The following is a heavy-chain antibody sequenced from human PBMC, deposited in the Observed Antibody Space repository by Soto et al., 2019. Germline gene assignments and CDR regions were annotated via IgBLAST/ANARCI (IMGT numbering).Heavy chain of an antibody. CDR3: AHIGSSWPLDDAFDI. V-gene: IGHV2-5*02. J-gene: IGHJ3*02. Sequence: SGPTLVKPTQTLTLTCTFSGFSLSTSGVGVGWIRQPPGKALEWLALIYWDDDKRYSPSLKSRLTITKDTSKNQVVLTMTNMDPVDTATYYCAHIGSSWPLDDAFDIWGQGTMVTVSS. CDR1: GFSLSTSGVG. D-gene: IGHD6-13*01. CDR2: IYWDDDK.